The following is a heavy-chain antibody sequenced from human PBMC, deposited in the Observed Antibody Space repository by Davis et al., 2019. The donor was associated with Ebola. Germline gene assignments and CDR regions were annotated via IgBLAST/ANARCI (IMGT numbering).Heavy chain of an antibody. CDR1: GGSISSSNW. D-gene: IGHD2-8*02. V-gene: IGHV4-4*02. CDR3: ARFPPYCTGGVCYSGWFDP. Sequence: PSETLSLTCAVSGGSISSSNWWSWVRQPPGKGLEWIGEIYHSGSTNYNPSLKSRVTISVDKSKNQFSLKLSSVTAADTAVYYCARFPPYCTGGVCYSGWFDPWGQGTLVTVSS. CDR2: IYHSGST. J-gene: IGHJ5*02.